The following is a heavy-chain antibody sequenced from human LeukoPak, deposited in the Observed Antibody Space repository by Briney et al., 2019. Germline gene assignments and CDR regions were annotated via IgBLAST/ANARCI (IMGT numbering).Heavy chain of an antibody. J-gene: IGHJ6*02. V-gene: IGHV1-69*04. CDR2: IIPILGIA. D-gene: IGHD2-2*01. Sequence: SVKVSCKASGGTFSSYAISWVRQAPGQGLEWMGRIIPILGIANYAQKFQGRVTITADKSTSTAYMELSSLRSEDTAVYYCARTLGYCSSTSCYPYYYYGMDVWGQGTTVTVSS. CDR1: GGTFSSYA. CDR3: ARTLGYCSSTSCYPYYYYGMDV.